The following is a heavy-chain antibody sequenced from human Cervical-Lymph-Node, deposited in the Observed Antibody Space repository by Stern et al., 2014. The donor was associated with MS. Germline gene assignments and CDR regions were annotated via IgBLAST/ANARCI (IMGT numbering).Heavy chain of an antibody. V-gene: IGHV5-51*01. CDR3: ARSARRYGMDV. Sequence: VQLVQSGAEVKKPGESLKISCKTSDYDFTSYWIAWVRQMPGKGLEWMGIIYPSDSDTRYSPSFQGQVTISADKSLTTAYLQWSSLKASDTAMYCCARSARRYGMDVWGQGTTVTVSS. CDR1: DYDFTSYW. CDR2: IYPSDSDT. J-gene: IGHJ6*02.